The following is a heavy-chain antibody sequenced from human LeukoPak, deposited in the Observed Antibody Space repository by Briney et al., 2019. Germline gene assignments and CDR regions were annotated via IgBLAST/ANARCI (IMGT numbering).Heavy chain of an antibody. CDR1: GFTFSSYG. V-gene: IGHV3-30*03. J-gene: IGHJ4*02. CDR3: ARHGYYDFWSGYYNFDY. CDR2: ISYDGSNK. D-gene: IGHD3-3*01. Sequence: GRSLRLSCAASGFTFSSYGMHWVRQAPGKGLEWVAVISYDGSNKYYADSVKGRFTISRDNSKNTLYLQMNSLRAEDTAVYYCARHGYYDFWSGYYNFDYWGQGTLVTVSS.